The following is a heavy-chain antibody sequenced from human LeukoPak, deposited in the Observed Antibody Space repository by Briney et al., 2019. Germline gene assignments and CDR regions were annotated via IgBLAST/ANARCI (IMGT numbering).Heavy chain of an antibody. V-gene: IGHV1-18*01. J-gene: IGHJ5*02. CDR3: ARDHWSHYYGSGGENYFDP. CDR1: GYSFTRYG. D-gene: IGHD3-10*01. CDR2: ISGFNAYT. Sequence: GASVKVSCKASGYSFTRYGISWVRQAPGQGLEWMGWISGFNAYTNYAQKLQGRVTMTTDTSTSTAYMEVRGLRSDDTAVYYCARDHWSHYYGSGGENYFDPWGQGTLVTVSS.